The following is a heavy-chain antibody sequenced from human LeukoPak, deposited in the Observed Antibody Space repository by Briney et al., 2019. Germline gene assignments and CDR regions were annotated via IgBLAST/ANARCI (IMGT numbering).Heavy chain of an antibody. Sequence: PGGSLRLSCAASRFTFSSYSMNWVRQAPGKGLEWVSSISSSGSYIYYADSVKGRFTISRDNAKNSLYLQMNSLRIEDTAMYYCAKDFMHYGSGRPYYMDVWGEGATVIISS. CDR2: ISSSGSYI. CDR3: AKDFMHYGSGRPYYMDV. J-gene: IGHJ6*03. CDR1: RFTFSSYS. V-gene: IGHV3-21*04. D-gene: IGHD3-10*01.